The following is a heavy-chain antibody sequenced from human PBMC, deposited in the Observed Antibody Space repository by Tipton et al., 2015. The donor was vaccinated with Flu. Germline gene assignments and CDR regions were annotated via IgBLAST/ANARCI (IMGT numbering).Heavy chain of an antibody. CDR1: GGSISSEDYY. V-gene: IGHV4-61*02. Sequence: TLSLTCTVSGGSISSEDYYWSWIRQHPGKGLEWIGRMYTSGSTNYNPSLKSRLTMSVDASKQQFSLKLSSMTAADTAVYYCARGSGSGTFMIFDLWGQGTLVTVSS. CDR2: MYTSGST. J-gene: IGHJ4*02. CDR3: ARGSGSGTFMIFDL. D-gene: IGHD3-10*01.